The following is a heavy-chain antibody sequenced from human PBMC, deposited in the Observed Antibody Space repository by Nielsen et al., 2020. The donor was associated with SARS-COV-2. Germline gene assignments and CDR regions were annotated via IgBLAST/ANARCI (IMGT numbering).Heavy chain of an antibody. CDR1: GFTFSNPW. D-gene: IGHD3-10*01. CDR3: TTGGITMVRGVMQY. CDR2: IKSKVDGGTT. Sequence: GRSLRLSCAASGFTFSNPWMNWVRQAPGKGLEWVGRIKSKVDGGTTDYAGPVKGRFTISRDDSKNTLYLQMNSLKTEDTAVYYCTTGGITMVRGVMQYWGQGTLVTVSP. V-gene: IGHV3-15*01. J-gene: IGHJ1*01.